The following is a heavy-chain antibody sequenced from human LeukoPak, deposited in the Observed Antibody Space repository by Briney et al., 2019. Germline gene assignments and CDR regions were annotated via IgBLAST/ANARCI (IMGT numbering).Heavy chain of an antibody. J-gene: IGHJ5*02. CDR1: GGSISSSSYY. CDR2: IYYSGST. V-gene: IGHV4-61*01. CDR3: ARDSPFDP. Sequence: PSETLSLTCTVSGGSISSSSYYWGWIRQPPGKGLEWIGNIYYSGSTNYNPSLKSRVTISVDTSKNQFSLKLSSVTAADTAVYYCARDSPFDPWGQGTLVTVSS.